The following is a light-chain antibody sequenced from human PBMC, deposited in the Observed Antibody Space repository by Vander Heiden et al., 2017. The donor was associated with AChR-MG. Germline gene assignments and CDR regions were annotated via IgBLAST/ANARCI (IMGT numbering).Light chain of an antibody. Sequence: EIVFAQSPGTLSVSPGEGGTLSCRASQTFTTNYVAWYQQKPGQAPRLVISGASTRAPGIPDRFSGSGSGTDFTLTITRLEPEDVAVYYCQQYTTFPWTFGQGTRVEIK. CDR2: GAS. J-gene: IGKJ1*01. CDR1: QTFTTNY. CDR3: QQYTTFPWT. V-gene: IGKV3-20*01.